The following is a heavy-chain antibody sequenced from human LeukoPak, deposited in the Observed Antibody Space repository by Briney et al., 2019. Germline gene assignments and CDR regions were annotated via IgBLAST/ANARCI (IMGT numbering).Heavy chain of an antibody. V-gene: IGHV4-39*01. CDR3: ARQDDILTGYLFDY. Sequence: PSETLSLTCAVYGGSFSGYYWGWIRQPPGKGLEWIGSIYYSGSTYYNPSLKSRVTISVDTSKNQFSLKLSSVTAADAAVYYCARQDDILTGYLFDYWGQGTLVTVSS. CDR1: GGSFSGYY. CDR2: IYYSGST. J-gene: IGHJ4*02. D-gene: IGHD3-9*01.